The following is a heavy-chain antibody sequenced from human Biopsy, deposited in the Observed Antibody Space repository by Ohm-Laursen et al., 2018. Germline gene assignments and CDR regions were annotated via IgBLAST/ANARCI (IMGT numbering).Heavy chain of an antibody. Sequence: SLRLSCAASGFTFGDSAMHWVRQASGKGLEWIGRIRSKVNNYATAYAASVTGRFNISRDDSKNTAYLQMNSLKTEDTAVYYCTTYDNSGDYRDYWGQGTQVTVSS. CDR1: GFTFGDSA. CDR2: IRSKVNNYAT. J-gene: IGHJ4*02. D-gene: IGHD4-23*01. CDR3: TTYDNSGDYRDY. V-gene: IGHV3-73*01.